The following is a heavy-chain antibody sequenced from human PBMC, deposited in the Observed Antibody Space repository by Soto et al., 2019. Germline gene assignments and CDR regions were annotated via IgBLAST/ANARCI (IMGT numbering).Heavy chain of an antibody. V-gene: IGHV1-69*01. Sequence: QVQLVQSGAEVKKPGSSVKVSCKASGGTFSTYAISWVRQAPGQGLAWMGGIIPVFGTPTYAQKFRGRVTITADESTSTAYMELSSLRSEDTAVYYCARGYCSTTSCYAGLDYWGQGTLVNVSP. CDR2: IIPVFGTP. CDR3: ARGYCSTTSCYAGLDY. J-gene: IGHJ4*02. D-gene: IGHD2-2*01. CDR1: GGTFSTYA.